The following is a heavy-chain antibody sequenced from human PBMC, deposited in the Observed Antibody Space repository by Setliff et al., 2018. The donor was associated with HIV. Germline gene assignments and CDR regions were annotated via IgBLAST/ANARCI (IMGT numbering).Heavy chain of an antibody. J-gene: IGHJ4*02. CDR1: GFIFSRYW. V-gene: IGHV3-7*03. CDR3: TRDGGEY. CDR2: IKEDGSEK. Sequence: GGSLRLSCEASGFIFSRYWMSWVRQAPGKGLEWVANIKEDGSEKYYVDSVKGRFTVSRDNVEKSVYLQMNGLRVDDTALYYCTRDGGEYWGEGTLVTVSS. D-gene: IGHD3-16*01.